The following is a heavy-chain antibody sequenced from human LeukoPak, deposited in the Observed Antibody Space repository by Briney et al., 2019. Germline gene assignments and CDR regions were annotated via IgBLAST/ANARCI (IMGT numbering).Heavy chain of an antibody. Sequence: PSETLSLTCTVSGGSISSYYWSRIRQPPGKGLEWIGYIYYSGSTNYNPSLKSRVTISVDTSKNQFSLKLSSVTAADTAVYYCARRETHPFDYWGQGTLVTVSS. J-gene: IGHJ4*02. CDR1: GGSISSYY. CDR3: ARRETHPFDY. V-gene: IGHV4-59*01. CDR2: IYYSGST.